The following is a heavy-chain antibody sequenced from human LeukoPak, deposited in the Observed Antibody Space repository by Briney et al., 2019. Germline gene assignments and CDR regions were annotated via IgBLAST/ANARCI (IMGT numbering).Heavy chain of an antibody. CDR2: ISPSGDIR. CDR3: AREMYSSSAGDAFDI. D-gene: IGHD6-6*01. CDR1: GFTFSNHG. Sequence: GGTLRLSCAASGFTFSNHGMNWVRQAPGKGLEWVSGISPSGDIRYYADSVKGRFTISRDNSKNTLYLQMNSLRAEDTAVYYCAREMYSSSAGDAFDIWGQGTMVTVSS. J-gene: IGHJ3*02. V-gene: IGHV3-23*01.